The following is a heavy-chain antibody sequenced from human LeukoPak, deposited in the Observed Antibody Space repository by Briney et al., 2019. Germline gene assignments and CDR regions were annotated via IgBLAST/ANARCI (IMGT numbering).Heavy chain of an antibody. CDR1: GGSLSNSY. D-gene: IGHD1-1*01. CDR3: ARDIWNGGRWFDP. V-gene: IGHV4-4*07. J-gene: IGHJ5*02. Sequence: SETLSLTCTVSGGSLSNSYWSWIRQPAGEGLEWIGRVYTRGHTDYNPSLKSRVTMSIDTSENQFSLKLSSVTAADTAVYYCARDIWNGGRWFDPWGQGTLVIVSS. CDR2: VYTRGHT.